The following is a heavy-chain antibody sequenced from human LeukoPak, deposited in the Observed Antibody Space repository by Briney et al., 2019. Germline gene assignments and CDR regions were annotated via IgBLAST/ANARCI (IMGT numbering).Heavy chain of an antibody. J-gene: IGHJ5*02. D-gene: IGHD3-10*01. V-gene: IGHV4-34*01. Sequence: SETLSLTCAVYGGSFSGYYWSWIRQPPGKGLEWIGEINHSGSTNYNPSLKSRVTISVDTSKNQFSLKLSSVTAAGTAVYYCARLWGYYYGSGRRGFDPWGQGTLVTVSS. CDR3: ARLWGYYYGSGRRGFDP. CDR2: INHSGST. CDR1: GGSFSGYY.